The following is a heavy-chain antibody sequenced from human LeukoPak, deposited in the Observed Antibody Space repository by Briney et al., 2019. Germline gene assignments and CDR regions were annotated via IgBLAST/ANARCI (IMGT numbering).Heavy chain of an antibody. CDR3: AKTGRPNNSGWYRWFDP. J-gene: IGHJ5*02. CDR2: ICNSGGT. Sequence: SETLSLTCTVSGDSISTYYWSWIRQPPGKGLEWIGCICNSGGTNYSPSLKSRVTISVDTSKNQFSLNLSSVTAADTAVYYCAKTGRPNNSGWYRWFDPWGQGTLVTVSS. V-gene: IGHV4-4*09. CDR1: GDSISTYY. D-gene: IGHD6-19*01.